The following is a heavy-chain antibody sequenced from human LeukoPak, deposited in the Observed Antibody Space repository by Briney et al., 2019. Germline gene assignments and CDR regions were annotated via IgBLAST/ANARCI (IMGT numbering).Heavy chain of an antibody. V-gene: IGHV3-64D*06. J-gene: IGHJ6*02. CDR2: IGSDGDGT. CDR3: AKGTQPWSRANYYYYGMDV. Sequence: GGSLRLSCSASGFPFSTLGMHWVRQAPGKGLEHVSTIGSDGDGTYYADSVKDRFIISRDNSKNAVYLQMSSLRPEDTAVYYCAKGTQPWSRANYYYYGMDVWGQGTTVTVSS. CDR1: GFPFSTLG. D-gene: IGHD5-18*01.